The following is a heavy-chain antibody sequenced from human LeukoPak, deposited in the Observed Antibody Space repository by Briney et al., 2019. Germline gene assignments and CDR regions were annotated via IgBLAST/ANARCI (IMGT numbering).Heavy chain of an antibody. CDR1: GDSISGYY. Sequence: SETLSLTCTVSGDSISGYYWSWIRQPPGRGLEWIGYISYTGSINYNPSLKSRVVMSADASKNDFSLRLSSVTAADTAVYFCARLGIYGSGYLDDWGQGTLVTVSS. CDR2: ISYTGSI. CDR3: ARLGIYGSGYLDD. D-gene: IGHD3-3*02. J-gene: IGHJ4*02. V-gene: IGHV4-59*01.